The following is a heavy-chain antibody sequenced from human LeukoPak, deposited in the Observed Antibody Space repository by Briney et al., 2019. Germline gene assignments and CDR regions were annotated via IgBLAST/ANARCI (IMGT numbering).Heavy chain of an antibody. V-gene: IGHV5-51*01. CDR2: IYPGDSDT. Sequence: GESLKISCQGSGYRFANSWIAWVRQMPGKGLEWMGIIYPGDSDTIYSPSFQGQVTISADKSISTAYLQWSSLKASDTAMYYCARQVKTGYSSSWYSDYWGQGTLVTVSS. J-gene: IGHJ4*02. D-gene: IGHD6-13*01. CDR1: GYRFANSW. CDR3: ARQVKTGYSSSWYSDY.